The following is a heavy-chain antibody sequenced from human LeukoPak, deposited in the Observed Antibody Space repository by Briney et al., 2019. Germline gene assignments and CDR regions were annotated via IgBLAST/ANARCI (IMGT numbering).Heavy chain of an antibody. CDR1: GHSISSDYY. D-gene: IGHD1-1*01. Sequence: PSETLSLTCTVSGHSISSDYYWAWVRQPPGKGLEWIGSIYHSGSTYYGPALKNRVTISLDTSKNQFSLKLSSVTAADTAVYYCTRDPGYARYMDVWDKGTTVTVSS. CDR3: TRDPGYARYMDV. J-gene: IGHJ6*03. V-gene: IGHV4-38-2*02. CDR2: IYHSGST.